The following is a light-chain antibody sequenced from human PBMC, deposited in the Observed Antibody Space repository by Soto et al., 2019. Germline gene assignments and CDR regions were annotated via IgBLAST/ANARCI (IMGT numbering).Light chain of an antibody. CDR2: DVS. J-gene: IGLJ1*01. CDR3: SSSAGSNNLV. CDR1: SSDVGDYNY. V-gene: IGLV2-8*01. Sequence: QSALTQPPSASGSPGQSVTISCTGTSSDVGDYNYVSWYQQHPGKAPKLMIHDVSERPSGVPDRFSASKSGNTASLTVSGLQAEDEADYYCSSSAGSNNLVFGTGTKVTVL.